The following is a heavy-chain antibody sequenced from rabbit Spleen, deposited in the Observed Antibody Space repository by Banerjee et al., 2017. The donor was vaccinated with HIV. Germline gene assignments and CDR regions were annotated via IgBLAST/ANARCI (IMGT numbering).Heavy chain of an antibody. D-gene: IGHD6-1*01. Sequence: QEQLVESGGGLVQPGGSLKLSCKASGFDFSNYGVTWVRQAPGKGLEWIGCINSGSSGTTFSASWAKGRFTISRSSSTTVTLQMTSLTAADTATYFCAKGNTDYATSRLDLWGQGTLVTVS. V-gene: IGHV1S45*01. CDR1: GFDFSNYG. J-gene: IGHJ3*01. CDR2: INSGSSGTT. CDR3: AKGNTDYATSRLDL.